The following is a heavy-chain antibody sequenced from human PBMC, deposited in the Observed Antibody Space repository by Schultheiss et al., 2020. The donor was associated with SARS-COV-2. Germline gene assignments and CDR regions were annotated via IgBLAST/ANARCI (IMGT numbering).Heavy chain of an antibody. CDR1: GFTFSSYG. Sequence: GGSLRLSCAASGFTFSSYGMHWVRQAPGKGLEWVAVIWYDGGHKFYADSLKGRFTISRDNSKNTVFLQMNSLRVEDTAVYYCGRDMGIGDYADLFDYWGQGTLVTVSS. J-gene: IGHJ4*02. CDR3: GRDMGIGDYADLFDY. V-gene: IGHV3-33*01. D-gene: IGHD4-17*01. CDR2: IWYDGGHK.